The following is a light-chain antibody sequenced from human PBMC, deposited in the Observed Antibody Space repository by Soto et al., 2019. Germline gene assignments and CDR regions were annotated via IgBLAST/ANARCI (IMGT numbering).Light chain of an antibody. V-gene: IGKV3-20*01. J-gene: IGKJ1*01. CDR1: QSVSSSY. CDR2: DAS. Sequence: EIVLTQSPGTLSSSPGERATLSCRASQSVSSSYLAWYQQKPGQAPRLLIYDASSRATGIPDRFSGSGSGTDFTLTISRLEPEDFAVYYCQQYGSSPPWTFGQGTKVDIK. CDR3: QQYGSSPPWT.